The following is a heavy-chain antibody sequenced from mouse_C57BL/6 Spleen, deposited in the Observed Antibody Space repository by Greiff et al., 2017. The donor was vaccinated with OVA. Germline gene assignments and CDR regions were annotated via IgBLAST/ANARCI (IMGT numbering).Heavy chain of an antibody. CDR2: ISYSGST. Sequence: EVQLQESGPGMVKPSQSLSLSCTFPFYSLPIFSSCHCLRPFPGHTLVWMGYISYSGSTNYNPSLKSRISITHDTSKNHFFLKLNSVTTEDTATYYCAREYYGSSYEYIDVWGTGTTVTVSS. D-gene: IGHD1-1*01. CDR1: FYSLPIFSS. J-gene: IGHJ1*03. V-gene: IGHV3-1*01. CDR3: AREYYGSSYEYIDV.